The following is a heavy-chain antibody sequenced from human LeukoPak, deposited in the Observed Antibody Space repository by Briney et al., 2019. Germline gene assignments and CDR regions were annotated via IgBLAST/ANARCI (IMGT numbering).Heavy chain of an antibody. CDR3: ARDRYYDFWSGYYPRSHYYGMDV. V-gene: IGHV4-59*01. CDR1: GGSISTYY. CDR2: IYYSGST. J-gene: IGHJ6*02. D-gene: IGHD3-3*01. Sequence: ASETLSLTCTVSGGSISTYYWSWIRQPPGKGLEWIGYIYYSGSTNYNPSLKSRVTISVDTSKNQFSLKLSSVTAADTAVYYCARDRYYDFWSGYYPRSHYYGMDVWGQGTTVTVSS.